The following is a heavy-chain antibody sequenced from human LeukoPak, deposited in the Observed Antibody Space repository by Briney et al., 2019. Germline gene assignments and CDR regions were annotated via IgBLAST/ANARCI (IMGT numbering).Heavy chain of an antibody. V-gene: IGHV1-2*02. Sequence: ASVKVSCKASGYTFTSYYMHWVRQAPGQGLEWMGWINPNSGGTNYAQKFQGRVTMTRDTSISTAYMELSRLRSDDTAVYYCASGGYYGSGSYLGDFDYWGQGTLVTVSS. CDR2: INPNSGGT. J-gene: IGHJ4*02. CDR3: ASGGYYGSGSYLGDFDY. D-gene: IGHD3-10*01. CDR1: GYTFTSYY.